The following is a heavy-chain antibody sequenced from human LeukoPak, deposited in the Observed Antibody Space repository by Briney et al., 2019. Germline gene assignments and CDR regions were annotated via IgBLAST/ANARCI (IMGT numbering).Heavy chain of an antibody. V-gene: IGHV4-31*03. CDR3: AKAPFPGNSFNI. D-gene: IGHD2/OR15-2a*01. Sequence: PSETLSLTCTVSGGSISSVDYYWSWIRQYPGKGLEWIGYINYRGSAYYNPSLKSRVTISVDTSKNQFSLKLTSVTAADTAVYYCAKAPFPGNSFNIWGKGKMVTV. CDR2: INYRGSA. CDR1: GGSISSVDYY. J-gene: IGHJ3*02.